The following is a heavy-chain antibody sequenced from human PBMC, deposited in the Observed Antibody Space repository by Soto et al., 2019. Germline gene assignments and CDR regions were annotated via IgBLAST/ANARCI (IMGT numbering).Heavy chain of an antibody. J-gene: IGHJ6*02. CDR1: GFIFSDYY. V-gene: IGHV3-11*01. Sequence: GGSLRLSCAASGFIFSDYYMTWIRLAPGKGLEWISCSSNRDSSTYYADSAKDRFVVSKDNAKNLVYLQMNSLRAEDTAVYFCAGAWKIEKFGVISMSKGLDVWGQGTTVTVSS. CDR3: AGAWKIEKFGVISMSKGLDV. CDR2: SSNRDSST. D-gene: IGHD3-3*01.